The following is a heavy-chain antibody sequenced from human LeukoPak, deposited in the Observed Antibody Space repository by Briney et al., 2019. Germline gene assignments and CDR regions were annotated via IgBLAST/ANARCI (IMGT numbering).Heavy chain of an antibody. CDR2: IYHSGST. D-gene: IGHD5-12*01. V-gene: IGHV4-30-2*01. Sequence: SQTLSLTCAVSGGSISSGGYSWSWIRQPPGTGLEWIGYIYHSGSTYYNPSLNSRVTISVDRSKNQFSLKLSSVTAADTAVYYCAREVATIGYYFDYWGQGTLVTVSS. CDR3: AREVATIGYYFDY. CDR1: GGSISSGGYS. J-gene: IGHJ4*02.